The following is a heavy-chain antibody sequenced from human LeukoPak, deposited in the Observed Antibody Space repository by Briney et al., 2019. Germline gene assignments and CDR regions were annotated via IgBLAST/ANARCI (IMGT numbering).Heavy chain of an antibody. V-gene: IGHV3-21*01. Sequence: GGPLRPSCAASGFTFSSYSMNWVRQPPGKGLEWVSSISGSSSYIYYADSVKGRFTISRDNAKNSLYLQMNSLRAEDTAVYYCAREENKKAYYYGSGSYPRAFGYWGQGTLVTVSS. CDR2: ISGSSSYI. J-gene: IGHJ4*02. CDR3: AREENKKAYYYGSGSYPRAFGY. CDR1: GFTFSSYS. D-gene: IGHD3-10*01.